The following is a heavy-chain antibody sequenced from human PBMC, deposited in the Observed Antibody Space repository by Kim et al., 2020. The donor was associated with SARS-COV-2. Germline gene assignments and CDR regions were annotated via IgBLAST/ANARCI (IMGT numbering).Heavy chain of an antibody. V-gene: IGHV3-23*01. D-gene: IGHD3-10*01. Sequence: GGSLRLSCAASGFTFSSYAMSWVRQAPGKGLEWVSAISGSGGSTYYADSVKGRFTISRDNSKNTLYLQMNSLRAEDTAVYYCAKTRVRTLVRGVRWYFDYWGQGALVSVSS. CDR1: GFTFSSYA. CDR2: ISGSGGST. J-gene: IGHJ4*02. CDR3: AKTRVRTLVRGVRWYFDY.